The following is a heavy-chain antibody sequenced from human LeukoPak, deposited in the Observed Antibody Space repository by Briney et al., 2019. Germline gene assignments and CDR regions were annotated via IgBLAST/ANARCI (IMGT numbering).Heavy chain of an antibody. CDR3: ARESLDWVSGAFDI. V-gene: IGHV3-53*01. Sequence: GGSLRLSCAASGFTVSSNYMSWVRQAPGKGLEWVSVIYSGGSTYYADSVKGRFTISRDNSKNTLYLQMNSLRAEGTAVYYCARESLDWVSGAFDIWGQGTMVTVSS. J-gene: IGHJ3*02. D-gene: IGHD3-9*01. CDR1: GFTVSSNY. CDR2: IYSGGST.